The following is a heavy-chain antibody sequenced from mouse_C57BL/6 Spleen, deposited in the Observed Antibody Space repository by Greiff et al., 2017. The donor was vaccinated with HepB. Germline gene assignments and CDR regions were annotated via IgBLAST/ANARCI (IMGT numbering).Heavy chain of an antibody. CDR1: GYTFTTYP. J-gene: IGHJ2*01. CDR3: ARKALRFYYFDY. Sequence: VKLMESGAELVKPGASVKMSCKASGYTFTTYPIEWMKQNHGKSLEWIGNFHPYNDDTKYNEKFKGKATLTVEKSSSTVYLELSRLTSDDSAVYYCARKALRFYYFDYWGQGTTLTVSS. V-gene: IGHV1-47*01. CDR2: FHPYNDDT. D-gene: IGHD1-1*01.